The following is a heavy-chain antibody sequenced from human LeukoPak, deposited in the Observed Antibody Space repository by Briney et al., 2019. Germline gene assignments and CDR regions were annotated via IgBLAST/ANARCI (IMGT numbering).Heavy chain of an antibody. Sequence: GGSLRLSCAASGFTFDDYAMHWVRQAPGKGLEWVSGISWNSGSTMFYADSVKGRFTISRDNAKNSLYLQMNSLRAEDTAVYYCARVGRSGGVFDSWGQGTLVTVSS. CDR2: ISWNSGSTM. J-gene: IGHJ4*02. V-gene: IGHV3-9*01. D-gene: IGHD3-10*01. CDR1: GFTFDDYA. CDR3: ARVGRSGGVFDS.